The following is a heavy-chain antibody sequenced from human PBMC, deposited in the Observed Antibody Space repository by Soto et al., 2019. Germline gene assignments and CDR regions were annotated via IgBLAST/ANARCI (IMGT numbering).Heavy chain of an antibody. CDR1: GGSISSYY. J-gene: IGHJ4*02. D-gene: IGHD1-26*01. V-gene: IGHV4-59*08. CDR2: IYYSGST. Sequence: QVQLQESGPGLVKPSETLSLTCTVSGGSISSYYWSWIRQPPGKGLEWIGYIYYSGSTNYNPSLNSRVTTSVDPSKNQFSLQLRSVTAPDTAVYYCARWGLVGATHFDYWGQGTLVTVSS. CDR3: ARWGLVGATHFDY.